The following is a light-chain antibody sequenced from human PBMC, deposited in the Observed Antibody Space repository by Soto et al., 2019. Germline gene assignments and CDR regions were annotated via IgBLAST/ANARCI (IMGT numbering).Light chain of an antibody. V-gene: IGLV2-14*01. J-gene: IGLJ1*01. CDR2: DVS. Sequence: QSALTQPASVSGSPGQSITISCTGTSSDVGGYNYVSWYQQHPGKAPKLMIYDVSNRPSGVSNRFSGSKSGNTASLTISGLQAEDEADYYCSSYTSSSTLVYVFGTGTKLPS. CDR1: SSDVGGYNY. CDR3: SSYTSSSTLVYV.